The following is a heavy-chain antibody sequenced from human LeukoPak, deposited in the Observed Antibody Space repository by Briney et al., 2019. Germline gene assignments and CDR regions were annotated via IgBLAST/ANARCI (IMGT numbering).Heavy chain of an antibody. J-gene: IGHJ4*02. V-gene: IGHV1-69*05. CDR3: ARDRNYYDSSFDY. CDR2: IIPIFGTA. Sequence: SVRVSCKASGGTFSSYAISWVRQAPGQGLEWMGRIIPIFGTANYAQKFQGRVTITTDESTSTAYMELSSLRSEDTAVYYCARDRNYYDSSFDYWGQGTLVTVSS. D-gene: IGHD3-22*01. CDR1: GGTFSSYA.